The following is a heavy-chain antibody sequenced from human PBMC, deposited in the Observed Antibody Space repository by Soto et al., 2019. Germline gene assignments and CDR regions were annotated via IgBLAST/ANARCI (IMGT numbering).Heavy chain of an antibody. Sequence: QLHLVQSGAVVKKPGASVTVSCSASGYPVTAYYMHWVRQAPGRGLEWMGGINPATGAAKYTPTFQGGVTKTRGTSTSTGFMELSGLTSQATAVFYCARGGGVGGAGSAAFDMWGQGTLVTVSS. CDR3: ARGGGVGGAGSAAFDM. CDR1: GYPVTAYY. V-gene: IGHV1-2*02. CDR2: INPATGAA. D-gene: IGHD3-16*01. J-gene: IGHJ3*02.